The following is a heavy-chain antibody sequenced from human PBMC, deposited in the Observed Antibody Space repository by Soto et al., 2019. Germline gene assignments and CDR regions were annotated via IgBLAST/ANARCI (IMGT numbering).Heavy chain of an antibody. CDR3: AREVRGQRYFDL. CDR2: IIPIFGTA. J-gene: IGHJ2*01. Sequence: QVQLVQSGAEVKKPGSSVKVSCKASGGTFSSYAISWVRQAPGQGLEWMGGIIPIFGTANYAQKFQGRVTITADESTSTAYMALSSLRSEDTAVYSCAREVRGQRYFDLWGRGTLVTVSS. D-gene: IGHD3-10*01. V-gene: IGHV1-69*01. CDR1: GGTFSSYA.